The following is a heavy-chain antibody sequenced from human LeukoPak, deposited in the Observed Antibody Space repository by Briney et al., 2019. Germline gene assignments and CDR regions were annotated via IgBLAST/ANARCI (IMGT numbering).Heavy chain of an antibody. CDR3: AKDRSYYYDSSGYCDY. D-gene: IGHD3-22*01. J-gene: IGHJ4*02. Sequence: PGGSLRLSCAASGFTVSSNYMSWVRQAPGKGLEWVSVIYSGGSTYYADSVKGRFTISRDNSKNTLYLQMNSLRAEDTAVYYCAKDRSYYYDSSGYCDYWGQGTLVTVSS. V-gene: IGHV3-53*05. CDR1: GFTVSSNY. CDR2: IYSGGST.